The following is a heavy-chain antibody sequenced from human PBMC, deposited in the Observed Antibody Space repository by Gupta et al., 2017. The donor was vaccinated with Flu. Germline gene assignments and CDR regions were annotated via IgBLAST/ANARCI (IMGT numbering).Heavy chain of an antibody. D-gene: IGHD2-15*01. CDR3: ARVGDIGAHLTWFDP. J-gene: IGHJ5*02. V-gene: IGHV7-4-1*02. CDR2: INTTTGNP. Sequence: QAPGQGLEWMGGINTTTGNPTYAQGFTGRFVFSLDTSVSTAYLQISNLKAEDTAVYFCARVGDIGAHLTWFDPWGHGTLVTVSS.